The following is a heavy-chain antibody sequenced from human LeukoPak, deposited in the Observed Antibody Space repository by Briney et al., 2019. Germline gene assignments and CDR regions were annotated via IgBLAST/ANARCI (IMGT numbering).Heavy chain of an antibody. CDR1: GFTFDDYA. CDR3: AKASTYSSSGGLIDY. CDR2: ISWNSGSI. Sequence: GRSLRLSCAASGFTFDDYAMPWVRQAPGKGLEWVSGISWNSGSIVYADSVKGRFTISRDNAKNSLYLQMNSLRAEDTALYYCAKASTYSSSGGLIDYWGQGTLVTVSS. D-gene: IGHD6-6*01. V-gene: IGHV3-9*01. J-gene: IGHJ4*02.